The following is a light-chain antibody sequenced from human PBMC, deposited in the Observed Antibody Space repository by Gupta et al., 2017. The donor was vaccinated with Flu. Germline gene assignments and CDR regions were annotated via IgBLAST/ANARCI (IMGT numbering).Light chain of an antibody. V-gene: IGKV3-20*01. CDR2: SAS. CDR1: QSVSSSY. CDR3: QQYHNLIT. Sequence: EILLTQSPGTLSLSPGERATLSCRASQSVSSSYFAWYQQKPGQAPRLLIYSASTRSTGIPDRFSGSGSGTDFTLTSSGREPEDFAIYYWQQYHNLITFGQGTRLEIK. J-gene: IGKJ5*01.